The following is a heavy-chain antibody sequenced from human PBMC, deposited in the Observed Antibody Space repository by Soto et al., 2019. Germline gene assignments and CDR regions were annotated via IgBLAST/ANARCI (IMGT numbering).Heavy chain of an antibody. Sequence: PGGSLRLSCAASGFTFDDYAMHWVRQAPGKGLEWVSGISWNSGSIGYADSVKGRFTISRDNAKNSLYLQMNSLRAEDTALYYCAKDRGYSSSWYYFDYWGQGTLVTVSS. V-gene: IGHV3-9*01. CDR3: AKDRGYSSSWYYFDY. CDR1: GFTFDDYA. D-gene: IGHD6-13*01. J-gene: IGHJ4*02. CDR2: ISWNSGSI.